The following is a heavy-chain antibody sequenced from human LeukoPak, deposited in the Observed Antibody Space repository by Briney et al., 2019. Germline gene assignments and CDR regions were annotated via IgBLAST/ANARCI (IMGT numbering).Heavy chain of an antibody. V-gene: IGHV4-39*01. Sequence: SSETLSLTCTVSGGSISSSSYYWGRIRQPPGKGLEWTRSIYYSGSTYYNPSLKSHFTISGDTFKNPCSLKLSHLTAAATTSYYFARQREAYCGGDCYYVVEFDDWGQGTLVTAS. CDR2: IYYSGST. CDR1: GGSISSSSYY. CDR3: ARQREAYCGGDCYYVVEFDD. J-gene: IGHJ4*02. D-gene: IGHD2-21*02.